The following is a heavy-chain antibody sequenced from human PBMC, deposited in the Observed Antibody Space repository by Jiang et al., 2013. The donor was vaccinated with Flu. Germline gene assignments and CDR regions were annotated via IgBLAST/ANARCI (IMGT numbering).Heavy chain of an antibody. CDR3: ARVAHSGYYGEDAFDI. J-gene: IGHJ3*02. D-gene: IGHD3-22*01. Sequence: TISRDNSKNTLYLQMNSLRAEDTAVYYCARVAHSGYYGEDAFDIWGQGTMVTVSS. V-gene: IGHV3-30*01.